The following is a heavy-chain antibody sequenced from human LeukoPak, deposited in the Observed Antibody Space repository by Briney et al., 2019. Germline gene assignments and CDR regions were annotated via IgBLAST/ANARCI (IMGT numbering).Heavy chain of an antibody. CDR1: GFTFSTYA. D-gene: IGHD3-10*01. V-gene: IGHV3-64*01. Sequence: GGSLRLSCAASGFTFSTYAMHWVRQAPGKGLEYVSAIKNNGGGTYYASSVQGRFTVSRDNSRSTLYLQMDSLRPDDMAIYYCARVQSTVRGIQGPFDLWGQGTQVTVS. CDR2: IKNNGGGT. CDR3: ARVQSTVRGIQGPFDL. J-gene: IGHJ4*02.